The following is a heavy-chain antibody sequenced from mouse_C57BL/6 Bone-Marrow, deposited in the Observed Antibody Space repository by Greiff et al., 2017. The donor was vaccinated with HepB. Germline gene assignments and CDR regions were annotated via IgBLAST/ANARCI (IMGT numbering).Heavy chain of an antibody. CDR3: ARLLRSFDY. CDR1: GYAFRSSW. D-gene: IGHD1-1*01. J-gene: IGHJ2*01. V-gene: IGHV1-82*01. Sequence: VKLQESGPELVQPGASVKISCKASGYAFRSSWMNWVKQRPGKGLEWIGRIYPGDGDTNYNGKFKGKATLTADKSSSTAYMQLSSLTSEDSAVYVCARLLRSFDYWGQGTTLTVSS. CDR2: IYPGDGDT.